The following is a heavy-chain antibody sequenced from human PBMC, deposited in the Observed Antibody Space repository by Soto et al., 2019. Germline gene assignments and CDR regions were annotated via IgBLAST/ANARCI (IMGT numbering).Heavy chain of an antibody. D-gene: IGHD6-19*01. CDR1: GYIFSSYW. J-gene: IGHJ4*02. Sequence: GESLKISCKGSGYIFSSYWIGCVRHMPGKGLEWMGITHGGDANTRYSPSFEGQVTISTDKSITTAYLQWSSLKASDTAMYYRARRGTYSSGWDYWGQGTLVTVSS. V-gene: IGHV5-51*01. CDR3: ARRGTYSSGWDY. CDR2: THGGDANT.